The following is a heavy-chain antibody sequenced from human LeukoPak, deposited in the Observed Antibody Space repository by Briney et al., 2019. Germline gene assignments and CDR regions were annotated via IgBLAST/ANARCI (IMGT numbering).Heavy chain of an antibody. J-gene: IGHJ4*02. Sequence: PGGSLRLSCAASGITLSSYGVSWVRQAPGKGLEWLSAISFSAGTTYYADSVRGRFTTSRDNFENTLYLQLSSLRAEDTAVYYCAKISWDSGGDREKFWGQGTLVTVSS. V-gene: IGHV3-23*01. CDR2: ISFSAGTT. CDR3: AKISWDSGGDREKF. CDR1: GITLSSYG. D-gene: IGHD2-21*02.